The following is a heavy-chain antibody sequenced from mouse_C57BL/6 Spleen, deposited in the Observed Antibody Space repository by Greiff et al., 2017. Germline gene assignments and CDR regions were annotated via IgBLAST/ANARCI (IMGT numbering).Heavy chain of an antibody. CDR2: IYPGDGDT. CDR3: ASDGNYYFDY. CDR1: GYAFSSYW. D-gene: IGHD2-1*01. J-gene: IGHJ2*01. Sequence: QVQLKESGAELVKPGASVKISCKASGYAFSSYWMNWVKQRPGKGLEWIGQIYPGDGDTNYNGKFKGKATLTADKSSSTAYMQLSSLTSEDSAVYFCASDGNYYFDYWGQGTTLTVSS. V-gene: IGHV1-80*01.